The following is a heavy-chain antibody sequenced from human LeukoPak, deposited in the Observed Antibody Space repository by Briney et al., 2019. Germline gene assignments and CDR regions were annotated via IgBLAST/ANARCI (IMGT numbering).Heavy chain of an antibody. D-gene: IGHD2-15*01. CDR3: ARGSFLGAKVDY. CDR2: IYTSGST. J-gene: IGHJ4*02. V-gene: IGHV4-4*07. Sequence: PSETLSLTCTVSGGSISSYYWSWIRQPAGKGLEWIGRIYTSGSTNYNPSLKSRVTMSVDTSKNQFSLNLTSVTAADTAVYYCARGSFLGAKVDYWGQGTLVTVSS. CDR1: GGSISSYY.